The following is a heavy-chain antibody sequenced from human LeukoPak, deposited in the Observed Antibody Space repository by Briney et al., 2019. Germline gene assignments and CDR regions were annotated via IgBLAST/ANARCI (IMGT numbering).Heavy chain of an antibody. D-gene: IGHD5-12*01. J-gene: IGHJ4*02. CDR2: ISGYNGHT. V-gene: IGHV1-18*01. CDR3: ARKEVAVRHDY. Sequence: ASLKVSCKASGYTFTNYGITWVRQAPGQGLEWMEWISGYNGHTDYAQKLQGRVTMTTDTSTSTAYMELRSLRSDDTAVYYCARKEVAVRHDYWGQGTLVTVSS. CDR1: GYTFTNYG.